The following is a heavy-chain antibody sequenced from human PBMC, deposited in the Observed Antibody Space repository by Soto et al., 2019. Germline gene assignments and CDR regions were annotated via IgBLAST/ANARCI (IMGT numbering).Heavy chain of an antibody. CDR1: GGSFSNFV. CDR2: IIPNFGTT. CDR3: ARDVGGEATIRY. Sequence: QVQLVQSGAEVKKPGSSVKVSCKASGGSFSNFVISWVRQAPGQGLEWMGGIIPNFGTTNYAQKFQGKVKINADETTRTAYLELSGLTSEDTSVYYWARDVGGEATIRYWGQGTLVTVSS. D-gene: IGHD5-12*01. V-gene: IGHV1-69*01. J-gene: IGHJ4*02.